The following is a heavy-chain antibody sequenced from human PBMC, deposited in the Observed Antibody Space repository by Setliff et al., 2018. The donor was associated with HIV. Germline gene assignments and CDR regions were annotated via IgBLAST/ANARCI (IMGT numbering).Heavy chain of an antibody. D-gene: IGHD3-3*01. J-gene: IGHJ4*02. CDR2: VSNGGDT. CDR1: GGSTNNYY. Sequence: LSLTCAVSGGSTNNYYLTWIRQPPGKGLEWIGSVSNGGDTNYNPSLKRRVSLSLDTSKTQFSLKLTSVTAADTAVYYCARATYTTLFGVLMGGGLQYWGPGTLVTVSS. CDR3: ARATYTTLFGVLMGGGLQY. V-gene: IGHV4-59*01.